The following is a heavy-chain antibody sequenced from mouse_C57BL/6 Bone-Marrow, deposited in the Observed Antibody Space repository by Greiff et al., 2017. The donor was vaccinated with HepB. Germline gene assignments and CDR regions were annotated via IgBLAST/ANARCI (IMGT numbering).Heavy chain of an antibody. V-gene: IGHV1-82*01. D-gene: IGHD2-3*01. CDR1: GYAFSSSW. CDR2: IYPGDGDT. J-gene: IGHJ4*01. Sequence: VKLQESGPELVKPGASVKISCKASGYAFSSSWMNWVKQRPGKGLEWIGRIYPGDGDTNYNEKFKGKATLTADKSSSTAYMQLSSLTSEDSAVYFCARDDPFYAMDYGGQGTSVTVSS. CDR3: ARDDPFYAMDY.